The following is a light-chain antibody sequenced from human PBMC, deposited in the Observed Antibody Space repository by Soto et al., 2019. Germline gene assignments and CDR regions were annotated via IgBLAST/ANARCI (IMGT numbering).Light chain of an antibody. Sequence: DIQMTQSPSSVSASVGDRVTISCRASQRIANWVAWYQQKPGKAPHLLIYAASTLQSGAPSRFSGSGSGTDFIFNISSLQPEDSATYYCQHASSFPFTFGPGTKVDV. CDR3: QHASSFPFT. CDR2: AAS. V-gene: IGKV1-12*01. J-gene: IGKJ3*01. CDR1: QRIANW.